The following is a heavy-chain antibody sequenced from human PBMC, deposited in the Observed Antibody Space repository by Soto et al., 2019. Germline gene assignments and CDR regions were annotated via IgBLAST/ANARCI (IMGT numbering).Heavy chain of an antibody. CDR2: ISAYNGNT. J-gene: IGHJ4*02. CDR3: ARDQYYDFWSGYYTADY. CDR1: GYTFTIYG. D-gene: IGHD3-3*01. Sequence: ASVKVSCKASGYTFTIYGISWVRQAPGQGLEWMGWISAYNGNTNYAQKLQGRVTMTTDTSTSTAYMELRSLRSDDTAVYYCARDQYYDFWSGYYTADYWGQGTLVTVSS. V-gene: IGHV1-18*01.